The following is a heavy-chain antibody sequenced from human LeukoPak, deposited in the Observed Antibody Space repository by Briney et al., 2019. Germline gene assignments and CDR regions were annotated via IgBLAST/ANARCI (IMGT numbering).Heavy chain of an antibody. CDR1: GGFISSYY. CDR3: ARAPPPLLRFLGGYYFDY. CDR2: IYYSGST. J-gene: IGHJ4*02. D-gene: IGHD3-3*01. V-gene: IGHV4-59*08. Sequence: EPSEILSLTCTVSGGFISSYYWSWIRQPPGKVLEWSGYIYYSGSTNYNPSLKSRVTISVDTSKNQFSLKLSSVTAADTAVYYCARAPPPLLRFLGGYYFDYWGQGTLVTVSS.